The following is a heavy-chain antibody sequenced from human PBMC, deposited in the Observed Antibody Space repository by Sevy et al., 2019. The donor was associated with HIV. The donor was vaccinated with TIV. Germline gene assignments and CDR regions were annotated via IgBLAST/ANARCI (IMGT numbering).Heavy chain of an antibody. D-gene: IGHD6-13*01. CDR2: TRNKADSYTT. V-gene: IGHV3-72*01. Sequence: GGSLRLSCAASGFTFSDHYMEWVRQAPGKGLEWVGRTRNKADSYTTEYAASVKGRFTISRDDSKNSLYLQMNSLKTGGTAVYYWATHAGIAAAGRVFDYWGQGSLVTVSS. J-gene: IGHJ4*02. CDR3: ATHAGIAAAGRVFDY. CDR1: GFTFSDHY.